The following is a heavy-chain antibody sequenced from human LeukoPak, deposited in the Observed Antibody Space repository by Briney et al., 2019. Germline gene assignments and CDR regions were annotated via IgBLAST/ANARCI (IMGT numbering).Heavy chain of an antibody. CDR3: AKVTGVSGWNSDS. CDR2: ISGSGAST. V-gene: IGHV3-23*01. J-gene: IGHJ4*02. CDR1: GFTFSSYA. D-gene: IGHD6-19*01. Sequence: GGSLRLSWAASGFTFSSYAMTWVRQAPGKGLEWVSAISGSGASTYYTASVKGRFTISRDNSKNTLYLQMNSLRAEDTAIYYCAKVTGVSGWNSDSWGQGTRVTVSS.